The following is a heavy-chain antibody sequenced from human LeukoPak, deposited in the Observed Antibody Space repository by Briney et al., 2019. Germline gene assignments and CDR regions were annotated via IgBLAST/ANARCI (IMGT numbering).Heavy chain of an antibody. J-gene: IGHJ4*02. CDR3: ARGQRASLPFDY. Sequence: PGGSLRLSCAASGFTFSDYYMSWIRQAPGKGLEWVSYISSSGNSISYADSVKGRFTISRDNSKNTLYLQMNSLRAEDTAVYYCARGQRASLPFDYWGRGTLVTVSS. CDR2: ISSSGNSI. CDR1: GFTFSDYY. V-gene: IGHV3-11*01.